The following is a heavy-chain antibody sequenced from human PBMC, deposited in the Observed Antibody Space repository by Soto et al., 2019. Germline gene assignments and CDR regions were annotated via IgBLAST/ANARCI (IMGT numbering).Heavy chain of an antibody. CDR3: AKDGSHYFDY. V-gene: IGHV3-30*18. CDR1: GFTFSHYA. CDR2: MSYDGSNE. Sequence: QVQLVESGGGVVQPGRSLRLSCAASGFTFSHYAMHWVRQAPGKGLEWVALMSYDGSNEYYADSVKGRFTISRDNSKNTLYLQMNSLTAEDTAVYYCAKDGSHYFDYWGQGTLVTVSS. J-gene: IGHJ4*02. D-gene: IGHD1-26*01.